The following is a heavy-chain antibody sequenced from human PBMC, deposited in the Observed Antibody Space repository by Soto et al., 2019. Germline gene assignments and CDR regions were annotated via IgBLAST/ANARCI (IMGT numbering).Heavy chain of an antibody. D-gene: IGHD6-19*01. Sequence: ASVKVSCKASGYTFTSYAMHWVRQAPGQRLEWMGWISAGNGNTKYSQKFQGRVTITRDTSASTAYMELSSLRSEDTAVYYCARGGIAVAGTMNQYYYYYMDVWGKGTSVTVSS. V-gene: IGHV1-3*01. CDR1: GYTFTSYA. CDR3: ARGGIAVAGTMNQYYYYYMDV. CDR2: ISAGNGNT. J-gene: IGHJ6*03.